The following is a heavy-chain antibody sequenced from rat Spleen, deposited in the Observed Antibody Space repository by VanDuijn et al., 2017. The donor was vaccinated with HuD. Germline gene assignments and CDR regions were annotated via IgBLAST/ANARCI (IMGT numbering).Heavy chain of an antibody. J-gene: IGHJ2*01. CDR2: ITDTGGYT. CDR3: ARGNMDTTDYYHYFDY. Sequence: EVQLVESGGGLVQPRRSLKLSCVASGFTFNNYWMTWIRQAPGKGLEWVAYITDTGGYTYYPDSVKGRFTVSRDNAKSTLSLQMDSLRSEDTATYYCARGNMDTTDYYHYFDYWGQGVMVTVSS. CDR1: GFTFNNYW. D-gene: IGHD1-6*01. V-gene: IGHV5-31*01.